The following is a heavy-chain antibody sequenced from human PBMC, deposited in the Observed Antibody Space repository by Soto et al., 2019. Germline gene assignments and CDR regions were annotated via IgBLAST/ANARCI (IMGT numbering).Heavy chain of an antibody. CDR2: TYYRSKWYN. CDR1: GDSVSSNSAA. V-gene: IGHV6-1*01. J-gene: IGHJ6*03. Sequence: SQTLSLTCAISGDSVSSNSAAWNWIRQSPSRGLEWLGRTYYRSKWYNDYAVSVRSRITINPDTSKNQFSLQLTSVTPEDTAVYYCAGTTSHYWYYMDVWGKGTSVTVSS. CDR3: AGTTSHYWYYMDV. D-gene: IGHD1-7*01.